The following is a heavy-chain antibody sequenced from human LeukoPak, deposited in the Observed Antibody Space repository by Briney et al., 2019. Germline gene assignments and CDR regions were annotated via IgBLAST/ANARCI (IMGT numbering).Heavy chain of an antibody. CDR1: GYTFTNYD. V-gene: IGHV1-8*01. CDR3: ARQEGYYGSGSLSP. Sequence: ASVKVSCKASGYTFTNYDINWVRQATGQGLEWMGWMNPNSGNSAYAQNFQGRVTMTRNTSISTAYMELSSLRSEDTAVYYCARQEGYYGSGSLSPWGQGTLVTVSS. CDR2: MNPNSGNS. J-gene: IGHJ5*02. D-gene: IGHD3-10*01.